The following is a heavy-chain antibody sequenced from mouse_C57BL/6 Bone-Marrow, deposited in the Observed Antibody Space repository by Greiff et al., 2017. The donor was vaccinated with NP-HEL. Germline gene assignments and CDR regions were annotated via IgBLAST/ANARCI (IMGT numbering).Heavy chain of an antibody. CDR1: GYSITSGYY. CDR3: ARDPPLLLL. CDR2: ISYDGSN. V-gene: IGHV3-6*01. J-gene: IGHJ3*01. Sequence: EVKLQESGPGLVKPSQSLSLTCSVTGYSITSGYYWNWIRQFPGNKLEWMGYISYDGSNNYNPSLKNRISITRDTSKNQFFLKLNSVTTEDTATYYCARDPPLLLLGGQGTLVTVSA. D-gene: IGHD1-1*01.